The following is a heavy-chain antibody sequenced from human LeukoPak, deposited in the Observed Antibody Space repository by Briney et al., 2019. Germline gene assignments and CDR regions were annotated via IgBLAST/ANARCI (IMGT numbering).Heavy chain of an antibody. D-gene: IGHD3-22*01. CDR3: ARAYDSSAYSAMTY. CDR2: INPSDGIA. Sequence: ASVKVSCKASGYTFTNYYMHWVRQAPGQGLEWMGIINPSDGIATYAQKFQGRVTMTRDTSTTTIYMELTSLRSDDTAVYYCARAYDSSAYSAMTYWGQGTQVIVSS. J-gene: IGHJ4*02. V-gene: IGHV1-46*01. CDR1: GYTFTNYY.